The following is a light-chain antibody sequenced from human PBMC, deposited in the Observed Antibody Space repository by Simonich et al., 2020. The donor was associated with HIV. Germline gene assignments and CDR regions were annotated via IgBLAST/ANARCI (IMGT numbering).Light chain of an antibody. CDR3: QQSYNTLLT. CDR2: WAS. Sequence: DIVMTQSPDSLAVSLVERATINCKSSQSVLYSSNNKNYLAWYQHKPGQPPKLLIYWASTREAGVPERFSGCGSGTDFTLTISSLQAEDFATYYCQQSYNTLLTFGGGTKVEIK. V-gene: IGKV4-1*01. J-gene: IGKJ4*01. CDR1: QSVLYSSNNKNY.